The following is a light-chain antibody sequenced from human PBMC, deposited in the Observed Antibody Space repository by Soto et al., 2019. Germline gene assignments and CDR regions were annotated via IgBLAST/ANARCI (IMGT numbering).Light chain of an antibody. Sequence: QSALTQPPSASGSPGQSVTISCTGTSSDVGGYNYDSWYQQHPGKAPKLIICEVTKRPSGVPDRFSGSKSGNTASLTVSGLQADDEADYYRSSYAGSNNLLFGGGTQLTVL. CDR3: SSYAGSNNLL. V-gene: IGLV2-8*01. J-gene: IGLJ2*01. CDR2: EVT. CDR1: SSDVGGYNY.